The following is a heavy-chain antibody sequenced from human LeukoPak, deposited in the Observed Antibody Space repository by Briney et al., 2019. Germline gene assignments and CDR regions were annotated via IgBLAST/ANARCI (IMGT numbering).Heavy chain of an antibody. J-gene: IGHJ4*02. Sequence: ASVKVSCKASVYTFTTYGISWVRQAPGQGLEWRGWISAYNGNTNYAQKLQGRVTMTRDTSTSTVYMELSSLRSEDTAVYYCARGTRVGIVVVVAATGYFDYWGQGTLVTVSS. CDR1: VYTFTTYG. V-gene: IGHV1-18*01. CDR3: ARGTRVGIVVVVAATGYFDY. D-gene: IGHD2-15*01. CDR2: ISAYNGNT.